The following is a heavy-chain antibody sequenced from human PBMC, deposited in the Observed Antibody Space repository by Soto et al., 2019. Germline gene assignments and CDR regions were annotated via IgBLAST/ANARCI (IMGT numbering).Heavy chain of an antibody. V-gene: IGHV3-11*05. CDR3: ARESPFLESLSLNWFLP. CDR2: ISSSSSYT. CDR1: GFIFSQYY. J-gene: IGHJ5*02. Sequence: GEALRLPCTASGFIFSQYYMSWIRLAPGKGLEWVSYISSSSSYTNYADSVKGRFTISRDNAKNSLYLQMNSLRAEDTAVYFCARESPFLESLSLNWFLPWGHGT. D-gene: IGHD3-3*02.